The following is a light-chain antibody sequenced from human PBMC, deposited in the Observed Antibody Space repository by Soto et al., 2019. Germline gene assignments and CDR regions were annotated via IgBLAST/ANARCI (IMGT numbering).Light chain of an antibody. J-gene: IGKJ1*01. CDR3: QQYDNWPWT. CDR1: QSVSSN. CDR2: GAS. Sequence: EIVMTQSPATLSVSPGERATLSFRASQSVSSNLAWYQQKPGQAPRLLIYGASTRATGIPARFSGSGSGTEFTLTISRLEPEDFALYYCQQYDNWPWTFGQGTKVDIK. V-gene: IGKV3-15*01.